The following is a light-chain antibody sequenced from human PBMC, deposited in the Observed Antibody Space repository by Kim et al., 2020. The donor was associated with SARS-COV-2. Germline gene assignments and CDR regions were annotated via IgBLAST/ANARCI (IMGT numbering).Light chain of an antibody. CDR3: AVWDGSLRGRL. CDR2: SDY. V-gene: IGLV1-44*01. Sequence: QSVLTQPPSASGTPGQRVTISCSGSSSNIGSNTVNWYQQLPGTAPKLLIYSDYQRASGVPDRFSGSRSGTSASLAISGLLSEDEADYYCAVWDGSLRGRLFGTGTKVTVL. CDR1: SSNIGSNT. J-gene: IGLJ1*01.